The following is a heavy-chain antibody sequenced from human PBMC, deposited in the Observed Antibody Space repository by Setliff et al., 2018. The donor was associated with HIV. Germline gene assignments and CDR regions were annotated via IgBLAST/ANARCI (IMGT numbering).Heavy chain of an antibody. V-gene: IGHV4-39*01. CDR1: GGSISSSSYY. CDR3: ARHYYGSGSYYNPPPYYYYYMDV. CDR2: IYYTGNT. Sequence: PSETLSLTCTVSGGSISSSSYYWGWIRQPPGKGLEWIGNIYYTGNTYYNPSLKSRVTISVDTSKNQFSLKLSSVTAADTAVYYCARHYYGSGSYYNPPPYYYYYMDVRGKGTTVTVSS. D-gene: IGHD3-10*01. J-gene: IGHJ6*03.